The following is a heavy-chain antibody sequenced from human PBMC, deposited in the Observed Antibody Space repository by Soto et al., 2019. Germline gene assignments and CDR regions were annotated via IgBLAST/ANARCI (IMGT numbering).Heavy chain of an antibody. CDR2: ISYDGSNK. CDR3: AKDHGSGCDWLRVGDASDI. V-gene: IGHV3-30*18. Sequence: QVQLVESGGGVVQPGRSLRLSCAASGFTFSSYGMHWVRQAPGKGLEWVAVISYDGSNKYYADSVKGRFTISIDTSKNTLYLKMNSLRAEDSAMYYCAKDHGSGCDWLRVGDASDIWGQGTMVTVSS. J-gene: IGHJ3*02. D-gene: IGHD5-12*01. CDR1: GFTFSSYG.